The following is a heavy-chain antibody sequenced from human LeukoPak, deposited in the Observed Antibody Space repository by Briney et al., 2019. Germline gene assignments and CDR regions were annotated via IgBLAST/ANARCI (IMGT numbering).Heavy chain of an antibody. CDR2: IKSKTDGGTT. Sequence: GGSLRLSCAASGFTFSDAWMSWVRQAPGKGLEWVGRIKSKTDGGTTDYAAPVKGRFTISRDDSKNTLYLQMNSLKTEDTAVYYCTTGYMHRGLTIDDAFDVWGLGTKVTVSP. V-gene: IGHV3-15*01. J-gene: IGHJ3*01. D-gene: IGHD3-10*01. CDR3: TTGYMHRGLTIDDAFDV. CDR1: GFTFSDAW.